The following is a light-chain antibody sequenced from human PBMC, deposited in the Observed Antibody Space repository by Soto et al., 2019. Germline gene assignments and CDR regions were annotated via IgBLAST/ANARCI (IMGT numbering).Light chain of an antibody. Sequence: DIVMTQSPDSLAVSLGERATINCKSSQSVLYSSNNKNYLAWYQQKPGQPPKLVIYLASTRESGVPDRISGSGSGTDFTLTIDSLQAEDVAVYYCQQYYTSPLTFGGGTKVEIK. J-gene: IGKJ4*01. CDR2: LAS. V-gene: IGKV4-1*01. CDR1: QSVLYSSNNKNY. CDR3: QQYYTSPLT.